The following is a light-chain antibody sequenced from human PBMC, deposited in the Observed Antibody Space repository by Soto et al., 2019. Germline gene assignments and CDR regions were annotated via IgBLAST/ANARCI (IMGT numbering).Light chain of an antibody. J-gene: IGLJ1*01. CDR3: LSFTTTSTHV. Sequence: QCLLAQPASLSGSPGQSITISCTGTSSDIGAYDYVSWFQQHPGKAPKLMISEVNNRPSGVSNRFSGSKSGNTAYLTISGLQVEDEAEYFCLSFTTTSTHVFGTGTKVTVL. CDR2: EVN. CDR1: SSDIGAYDY. V-gene: IGLV2-14*01.